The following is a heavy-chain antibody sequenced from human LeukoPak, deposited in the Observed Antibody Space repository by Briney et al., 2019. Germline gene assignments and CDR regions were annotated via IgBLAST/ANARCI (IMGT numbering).Heavy chain of an antibody. CDR3: ARVSTELLWFGELFDY. V-gene: IGHV1-2*02. CDR2: INPNSGGT. CDR1: GYTFIGYY. Sequence: ASVKVSCKTSGYTFIGYYMHWVRQAPGQGLEWMGWINPNSGGTNYAQKFQGRVTMTRDTSISTAYMELSRLRSDDTAVYYCARVSTELLWFGELFDYWVQGTLVTVSS. J-gene: IGHJ4*02. D-gene: IGHD3-10*01.